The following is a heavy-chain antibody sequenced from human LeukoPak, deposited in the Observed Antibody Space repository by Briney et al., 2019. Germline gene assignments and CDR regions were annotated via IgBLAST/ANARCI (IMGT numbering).Heavy chain of an antibody. CDR2: IYYSGSP. J-gene: IGHJ4*02. D-gene: IGHD3-16*01. V-gene: IGHV4-39*07. CDR3: ARDNSVEVSTMIIFDY. CDR1: GGSISRSSYY. Sequence: SETLSLTCTVSGGSISRSSYYWGWIRQPPGKGLEWIGSIYYSGSPYYNPPLKSRVTISVDTSKNQFFLKLSYVTAADTAVYYCARDNSVEVSTMIIFDYWGQGTLVTVSS.